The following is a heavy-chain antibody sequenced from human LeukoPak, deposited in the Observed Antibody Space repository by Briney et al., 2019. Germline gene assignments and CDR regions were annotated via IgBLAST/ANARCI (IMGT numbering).Heavy chain of an antibody. J-gene: IGHJ4*02. CDR3: ARERRHSYGPIDY. D-gene: IGHD5-18*01. V-gene: IGHV4-34*01. CDR2: INHSGST. Sequence: KPSETLSLTCAVYGGSFSGYYWRWIRQPPGKGLEWIGEINHSGSTNYNPSLKSRVTISVDTSKNQFSLKLSSVTAADTAVYYCARERRHSYGPIDYWGQGTLVTVSS. CDR1: GGSFSGYY.